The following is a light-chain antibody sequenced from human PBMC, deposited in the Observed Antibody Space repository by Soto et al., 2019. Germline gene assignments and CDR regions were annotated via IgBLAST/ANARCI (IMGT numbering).Light chain of an antibody. V-gene: IGKV3-15*01. CDR3: QHYNNGPYT. CDR1: QSVSSN. J-gene: IGKJ2*01. Sequence: EIVMTQSPATLSVSPGERATLSCRASQSVSSNLAWYQQKPGQAPRLLIYGASTRATGIPARFTGSRSGTEFTLTISSLQSEDFAVYYCQHYNNGPYTFGQGTKLEIK. CDR2: GAS.